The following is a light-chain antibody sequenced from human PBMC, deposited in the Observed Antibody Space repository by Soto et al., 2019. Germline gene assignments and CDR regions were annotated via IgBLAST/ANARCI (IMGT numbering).Light chain of an antibody. Sequence: QSARTQPRSVSGSPGQSVTISCIGTSSDVGGYNYVSWYQQHPGTAPKLLIYGVSERPSGVPDRFSGSKSGSTASLTISGLQAEDEADYYCCSYADTYTYVFGTGTKVTVL. J-gene: IGLJ1*01. CDR1: SSDVGGYNY. CDR2: GVS. CDR3: CSYADTYTYV. V-gene: IGLV2-11*01.